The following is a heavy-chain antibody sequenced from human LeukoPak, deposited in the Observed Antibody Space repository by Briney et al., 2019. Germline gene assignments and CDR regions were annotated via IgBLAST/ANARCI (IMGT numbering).Heavy chain of an antibody. CDR3: AKDSYSSGWSSFDY. CDR1: GFTFDDYA. V-gene: IGHV3-9*01. Sequence: PGGSLRLSCAASGFTFDDYAMHWVRQAPGKGLEWVSGISWNSGSIGYADSVKGRFTISRDNAKNSLYLQMNSLRAEDTALYYCAKDSYSSGWSSFDYWGQGTLVTVSS. J-gene: IGHJ4*02. CDR2: ISWNSGSI. D-gene: IGHD6-19*01.